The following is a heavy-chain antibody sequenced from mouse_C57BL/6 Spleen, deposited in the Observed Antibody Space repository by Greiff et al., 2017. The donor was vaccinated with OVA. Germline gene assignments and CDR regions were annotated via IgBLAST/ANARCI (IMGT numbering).Heavy chain of an antibody. D-gene: IGHD2-4*01. CDR1: GFTFSSYT. Sequence: EVKVVESGGGLVKPGGSLKLSCAASGFTFSSYTMSWVRQTPEKRLEWVATISGGGGNTYYPDSVKGRFTISRDNAKNTLYLQMSSLRSEDTALYYCARHGYYDYDVRRGFMDYWGQGTSVTVSS. V-gene: IGHV5-9*01. CDR2: ISGGGGNT. J-gene: IGHJ4*01. CDR3: ARHGYYDYDVRRGFMDY.